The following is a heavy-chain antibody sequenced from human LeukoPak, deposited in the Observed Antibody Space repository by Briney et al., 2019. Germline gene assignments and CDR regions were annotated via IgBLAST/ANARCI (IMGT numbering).Heavy chain of an antibody. V-gene: IGHV1-2*07. Sequence: ASVKVSCKASGYTFTGYYMHWVRQAPGQGLEWMGWINANNGGTNYAHKFRGRVTLTRDTSISVAYMELTGLKSDDTAVYYCAREGGLIVMAQGRNWLDPWGQGTRVTVSS. J-gene: IGHJ5*02. CDR2: INANNGGT. CDR3: AREGGLIVMAQGRNWLDP. CDR1: GYTFTGYY. D-gene: IGHD3-16*02.